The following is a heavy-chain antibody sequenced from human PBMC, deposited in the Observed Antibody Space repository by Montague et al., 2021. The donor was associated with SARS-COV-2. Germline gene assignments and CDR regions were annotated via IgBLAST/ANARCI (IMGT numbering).Heavy chain of an antibody. V-gene: IGHV3-53*01. D-gene: IGHD2-15*01. Sequence: SLRLSCAASGLIVSSNYMSLFRQAPGKGLEWVSVIYSGGSTYYAYSVKGRFTISRDNSKNTLYLQMNTLSAEDTAVYYCARGGSGGSCYSPPCYFDYWGQGTLVAVSS. CDR3: ARGGSGGSCYSPPCYFDY. CDR1: GLIVSSNY. J-gene: IGHJ4*02. CDR2: IYSGGST.